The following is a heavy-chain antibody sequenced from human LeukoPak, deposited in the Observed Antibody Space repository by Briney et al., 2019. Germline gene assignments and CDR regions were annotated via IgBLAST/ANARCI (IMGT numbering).Heavy chain of an antibody. V-gene: IGHV4-61*02. J-gene: IGHJ4*02. CDR1: GGSISSASYY. Sequence: SQTLSLTCTVSGGSISSASYYWSWIRQPAGKGLEWIGRIYTTGSTTYNTSLKSRVTISLHTSKSQFSLKLSSVTAADTAVYYCARDLGLAEAGSLDYWGQGTLVTVSS. CDR3: ARDLGLAEAGSLDY. CDR2: IYTTGST. D-gene: IGHD6-19*01.